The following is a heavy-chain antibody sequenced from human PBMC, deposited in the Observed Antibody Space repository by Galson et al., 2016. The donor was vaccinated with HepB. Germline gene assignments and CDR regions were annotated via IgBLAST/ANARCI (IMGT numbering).Heavy chain of an antibody. J-gene: IGHJ4*02. CDR2: IYSGGPT. D-gene: IGHD4-17*01. CDR3: VRGFYGDPGWFDD. CDR1: GFTVSNNY. V-gene: IGHV3-66*02. Sequence: SLRLSCAASGFTVSNNYMKWVRQDPGQGLEYVSVIYSGGPTYDADSVQGQFTISRDNPQNSLFRQMRTLIAEDTAVYFCVRGFYGDPGWFDDRGQGTLVTVSS.